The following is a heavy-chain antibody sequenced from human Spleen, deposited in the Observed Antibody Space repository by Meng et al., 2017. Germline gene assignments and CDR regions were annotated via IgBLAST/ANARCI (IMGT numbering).Heavy chain of an antibody. J-gene: IGHJ5*02. Sequence: GESLKISCAASGFTFSDYYISWIRQAPGKGLEWVSYTSTSGTTIYYAGSVKGRFTISRDNAKNSLFLQMNSLRAEDTAVHFCARSDYGDYGPAGTWGQGTLVTVSS. CDR3: ARSDYGDYGPAGT. V-gene: IGHV3-11*04. CDR2: TSTSGTTI. CDR1: GFTFSDYY. D-gene: IGHD4-17*01.